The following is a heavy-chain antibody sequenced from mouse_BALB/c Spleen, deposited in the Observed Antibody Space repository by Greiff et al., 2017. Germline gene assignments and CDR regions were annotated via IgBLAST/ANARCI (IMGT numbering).Heavy chain of an antibody. CDR1: GYTFTSYW. CDR3: ARSGYDGYPWFAY. Sequence: VQLQESGAELARPGASVKLSCKASGYTFTSYWMQWVKQRPGQGLEWIGAIYPGDGDTRYTQKFKGKATLTADKSSSTAYMQLSSLASEDSAVYYCARSGYDGYPWFAYWGQGTLVTVSA. J-gene: IGHJ3*01. V-gene: IGHV1-87*01. D-gene: IGHD2-3*01. CDR2: IYPGDGDT.